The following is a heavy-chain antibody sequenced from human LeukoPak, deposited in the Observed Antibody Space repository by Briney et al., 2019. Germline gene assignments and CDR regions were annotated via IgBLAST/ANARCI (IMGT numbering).Heavy chain of an antibody. V-gene: IGHV3-23*01. CDR1: GFTFSSYA. D-gene: IGHD3-9*01. J-gene: IGHJ5*02. CDR3: AKGAVLRYFDWLSNWFDP. Sequence: GGSLRLSCAASGFTFSSYAMSWVRQAPGKGLXXXXXISGSGGSTYYADSVKGRFTISRDNSKNTLYLQMNSLRAEDTAVYYCAKGAVLRYFDWLSNWFDPWGQGTLVTVSS. CDR2: ISGSGGST.